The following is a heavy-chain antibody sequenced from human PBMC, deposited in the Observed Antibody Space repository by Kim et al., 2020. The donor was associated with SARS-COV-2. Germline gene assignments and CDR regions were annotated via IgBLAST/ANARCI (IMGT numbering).Heavy chain of an antibody. CDR1: GFTFSNAW. CDR3: TTDPALLLWFGEFENDYMDV. CDR2: IKSKTDGGTT. J-gene: IGHJ6*02. D-gene: IGHD3-10*01. V-gene: IGHV3-15*01. Sequence: GGSLRLSCAASGFTFSNAWMSWVRQAPGKGLEWVGRIKSKTDGGTTDYAAPVKGRFTISRDDSKNTLYLQMNSLKTEDTAVYYCTTDPALLLWFGEFENDYMDVWGQGTTVTVSS.